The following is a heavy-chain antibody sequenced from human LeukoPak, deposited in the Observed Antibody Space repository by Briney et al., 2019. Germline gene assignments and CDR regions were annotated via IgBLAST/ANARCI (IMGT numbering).Heavy chain of an antibody. CDR1: GFTFNIYW. CDR2: IKLGGGEK. D-gene: IGHD3-16*01. CDR3: ARQGRHDLFDY. Sequence: GGSLRLSCAASGFTFNIYWMSWVRQAPGKGLEWVANIKLGGGEKYYVDSVKGRFTISGDNAQNSLYLQMNSLRAEDTAVYYCARQGRHDLFDYWGQGTLVTVSS. J-gene: IGHJ4*02. V-gene: IGHV3-7*01.